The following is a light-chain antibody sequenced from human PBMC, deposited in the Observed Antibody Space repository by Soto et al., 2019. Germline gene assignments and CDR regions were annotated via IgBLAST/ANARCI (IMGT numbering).Light chain of an antibody. CDR2: GAS. CDR1: QGIYNF. Sequence: DIPLTQSPSFLSASVGDRVTITCRASQGIYNFLAWYQQKTGKAPKLLIYGASTLQSGVPSRISGSGSGTEFTLTISSLQPSDFATYYCQQLNTYPLTFGGGTKVEIK. V-gene: IGKV1-9*01. J-gene: IGKJ4*01. CDR3: QQLNTYPLT.